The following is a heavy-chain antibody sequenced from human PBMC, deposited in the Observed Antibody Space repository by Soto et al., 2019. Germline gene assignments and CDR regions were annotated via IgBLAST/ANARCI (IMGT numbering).Heavy chain of an antibody. Sequence: SETLSLTCIVSGGSISNYYWNWIRQPPGKGLEWIGFIYNSDTNYNPSLKSRVTISVDTSKNHFSLRLTSVTAADTAVYYCARDPPDGYSGYDYWGQGTLVTVSS. CDR3: ARDPPDGYSGYDY. CDR1: GGSISNYY. CDR2: IYNSDT. V-gene: IGHV4-59*01. J-gene: IGHJ4*02. D-gene: IGHD5-12*01.